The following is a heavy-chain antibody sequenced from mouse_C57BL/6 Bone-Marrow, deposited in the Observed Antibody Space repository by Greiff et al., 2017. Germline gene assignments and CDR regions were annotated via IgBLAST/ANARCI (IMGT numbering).Heavy chain of an antibody. J-gene: IGHJ4*01. V-gene: IGHV1-9*01. D-gene: IGHD2-5*01. CDR3: ANSNYVKAMDY. CDR1: GYTFTGYW. CDR2: ILPGSGST. Sequence: QVQLQQSGAELMKPGASVKLSCKATGYTFTGYWIEWVKQRPGHGLDWIGEILPGSGSTNYNEKFKGKAKFTADTSTNTAIMQLRSLTTEASAIYYCANSNYVKAMDYWGQGTSVTVSS.